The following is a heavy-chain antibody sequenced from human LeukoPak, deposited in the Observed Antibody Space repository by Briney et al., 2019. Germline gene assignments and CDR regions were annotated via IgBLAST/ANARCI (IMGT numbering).Heavy chain of an antibody. V-gene: IGHV1-2*02. Sequence: ASVKVSCKASGYTFTNYGVTWVRQAPGQGLEWKGWINPNSGGTNYAQKFQGRVTMTRDTSISTAYMELSRLRSDDTAVYYCARSLKYGSGRPTLGYWGQGTLVTVSS. J-gene: IGHJ4*02. CDR2: INPNSGGT. CDR1: GYTFTNYG. D-gene: IGHD3-10*01. CDR3: ARSLKYGSGRPTLGY.